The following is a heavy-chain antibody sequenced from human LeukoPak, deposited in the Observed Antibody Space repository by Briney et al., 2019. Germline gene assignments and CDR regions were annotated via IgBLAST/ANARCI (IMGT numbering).Heavy chain of an antibody. CDR2: INPSGGST. D-gene: IGHD5-12*01. V-gene: IGHV1-46*03. CDR3: AINSGYDWVYYFDY. CDR1: GYTFTSYY. Sequence: ASVKVSCKASGYTFTSYYMHWVRQAPGQGLEWMGIINPSGGSTSYAQKFQGRVTITADKSTSTAYMELSSLRSEDTAVYYCAINSGYDWVYYFDYWGQGTLVTVSS. J-gene: IGHJ4*02.